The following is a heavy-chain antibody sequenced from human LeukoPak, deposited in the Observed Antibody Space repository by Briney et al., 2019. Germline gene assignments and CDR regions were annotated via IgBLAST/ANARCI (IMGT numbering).Heavy chain of an antibody. CDR1: GYTYTNYG. Sequence: ASVKVSCKASGYTYTNYGISWVRQAPGQGLEGMGWISGYNGHTNYAQKLQGRVTMTTHTSTSTAYMELRSLRSDDTAVYYCARAGHRKYYYDNAYDYWGQGTLVTVSS. CDR3: ARAGHRKYYYDNAYDY. J-gene: IGHJ4*02. CDR2: ISGYNGHT. V-gene: IGHV1-18*01. D-gene: IGHD3-22*01.